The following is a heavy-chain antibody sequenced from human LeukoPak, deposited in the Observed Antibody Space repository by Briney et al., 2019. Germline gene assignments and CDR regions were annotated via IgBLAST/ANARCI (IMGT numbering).Heavy chain of an antibody. CDR1: GYTFTDYY. V-gene: IGHV1-2*02. D-gene: IGHD6-13*01. CDR2: INSNSGGT. J-gene: IGHJ4*02. CDR3: AREGMSSFDFDY. Sequence: ASVKVSCKASGYTFTDYYMHWVRQAPGQGLEWMGWINSNSGGTNYAQKFQGRVTMTRDTSISTAYMELSSLRSEDTAVYYCAREGMSSFDFDYWGQGTLVTVSS.